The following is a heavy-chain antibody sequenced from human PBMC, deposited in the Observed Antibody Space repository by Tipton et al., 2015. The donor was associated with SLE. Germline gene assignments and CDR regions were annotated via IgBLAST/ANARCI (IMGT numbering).Heavy chain of an antibody. CDR3: ARRGWGRGDY. D-gene: IGHD6-19*01. CDR2: ISHSGST. Sequence: TLSLTCIVSGYSISSGFYWGWIRQTPEKGLEWIATISHSGSTYYNPSLKSRVTISVDTSKNQFSLKLSSVTAADTAVYYCARRGWGRGDYWGQGTLVTVSS. V-gene: IGHV4-38-2*02. J-gene: IGHJ4*02. CDR1: GYSISSGFY.